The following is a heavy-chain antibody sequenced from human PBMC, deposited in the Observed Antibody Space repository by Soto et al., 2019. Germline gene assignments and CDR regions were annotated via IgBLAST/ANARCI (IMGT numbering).Heavy chain of an antibody. V-gene: IGHV4-39*01. CDR3: ASGGAPGTIFGVVIEGPREDAFDI. D-gene: IGHD3-3*01. CDR2: IYYSGST. J-gene: IGHJ3*02. Sequence: QLQLQESGPGLVKPSETLSLTCTVSGGSISSSSYYWGWIRQPPGKGLEWIGSIYYSGSTYYNPSLRSRVTISVDTSKNQFSLKLSSVTAADTAVYYCASGGAPGTIFGVVIEGPREDAFDIWGQGTMVTVSS. CDR1: GGSISSSSYY.